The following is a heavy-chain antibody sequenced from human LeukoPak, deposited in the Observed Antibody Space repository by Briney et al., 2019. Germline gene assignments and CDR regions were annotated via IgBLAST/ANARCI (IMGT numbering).Heavy chain of an antibody. CDR3: ARDRGSNYAPYDAFDI. J-gene: IGHJ3*02. CDR2: IYHSGST. Sequence: SGTLSLTCAVSGGSISSSNWWSWVRQPPGKGLEWIGEIYHSGSTNYNPSLKSRVTISVDKSKNQFSLKLSSVTAADTAVYYCARDRGSNYAPYDAFDIWGQGTMVTVSS. V-gene: IGHV4-4*02. D-gene: IGHD4-11*01. CDR1: GGSISSSNW.